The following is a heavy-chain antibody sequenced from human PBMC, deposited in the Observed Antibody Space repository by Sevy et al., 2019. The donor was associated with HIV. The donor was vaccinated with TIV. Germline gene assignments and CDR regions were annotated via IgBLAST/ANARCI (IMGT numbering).Heavy chain of an antibody. CDR1: GFTFSSYA. J-gene: IGHJ6*02. Sequence: GGSLRLSCAASGFTFSSYAMHWVRQAPGKGLEWVAVISYDGSNKYYADSVKGRFTISRDNSKNTLYLQMNSLRAEDTAVYYCARDHGPKYDSSDYYGYGMDVWGQGTTVTVSS. CDR2: ISYDGSNK. CDR3: ARDHGPKYDSSDYYGYGMDV. V-gene: IGHV3-30-3*01. D-gene: IGHD3-22*01.